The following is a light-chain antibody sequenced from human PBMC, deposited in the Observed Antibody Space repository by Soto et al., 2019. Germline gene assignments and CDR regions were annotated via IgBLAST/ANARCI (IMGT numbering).Light chain of an antibody. J-gene: IGKJ5*01. Sequence: DIPMTQSPSSVSASVVDRVTIPCRASQGIYTWLAWYQQKPGKAPNLLIYPASSLQSGVPSRCSGTGSGTEFTITINNLQPEDFATYYWQQAASFPITFGQGTRLEIK. V-gene: IGKV1-12*01. CDR2: PAS. CDR1: QGIYTW. CDR3: QQAASFPIT.